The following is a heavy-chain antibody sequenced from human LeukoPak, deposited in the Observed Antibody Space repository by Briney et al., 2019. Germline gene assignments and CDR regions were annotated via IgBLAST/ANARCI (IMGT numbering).Heavy chain of an antibody. D-gene: IGHD2-15*01. V-gene: IGHV4-59*12. J-gene: IGHJ6*03. CDR1: GGSISSYY. CDR3: ARESLGYCSGGSCQGGHYYYYYMDV. Sequence: SETLSLTCTVSGGSISSYYWSWIRQPPGKGQEWIGYIYYSGSTNYNPSLKSRVTISVDTSKNQFSLKLSSVTAADTAVYYCARESLGYCSGGSCQGGHYYYYYMDVWGKGTTVTVSS. CDR2: IYYSGST.